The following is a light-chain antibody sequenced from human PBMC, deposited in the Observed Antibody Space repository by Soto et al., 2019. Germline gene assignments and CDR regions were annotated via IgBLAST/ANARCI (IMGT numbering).Light chain of an antibody. V-gene: IGKV1-39*01. CDR1: QRIIIF. Sequence: DIQMTQSPSSLSASVVHRVTISFXASQRIIIFLNWYQQKLGKAPKVXXYAXSSLQRGGPSRFSGSGSGTDFTLTISSLQPEDCAIYYCQQSFSITRTFGGGTKVDIK. CDR2: AXS. J-gene: IGKJ4*01. CDR3: QQSFSITRT.